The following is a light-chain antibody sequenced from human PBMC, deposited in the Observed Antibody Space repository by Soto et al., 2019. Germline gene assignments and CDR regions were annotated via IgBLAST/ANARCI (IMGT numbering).Light chain of an antibody. J-gene: IGKJ1*01. CDR1: QSVSSNY. CDR3: QQYDTSPRT. CDR2: GAS. V-gene: IGKV3-20*01. Sequence: EVMLTQSPGTLSLSPGERATLSCRASQSVSSNYLAWYQQKSGQAPRLLIYGASNRATGIPDRFSGSGSGTDFTFTIRRLEPEDVAVYYCQQYDTSPRTFGQGTKVEFK.